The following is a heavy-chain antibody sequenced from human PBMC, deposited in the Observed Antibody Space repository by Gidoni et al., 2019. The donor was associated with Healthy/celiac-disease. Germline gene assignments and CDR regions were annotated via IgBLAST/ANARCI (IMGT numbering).Heavy chain of an antibody. CDR3: ARSGGQLWPLQQLAFDY. Sequence: QVTLRESGPALVKPTQTLTLTCTFSCFPLSTSGMCVSWIRQPPGKALEWLALIDWDDDKYYSTSLKTRLTISKDTSKNQVVLTMTNMDPVDTATYYCARSGGQLWPLQQLAFDYWGQGTLVTVSS. J-gene: IGHJ4*02. D-gene: IGHD6-13*01. V-gene: IGHV2-70*01. CDR2: IDWDDDK. CDR1: CFPLSTSGMC.